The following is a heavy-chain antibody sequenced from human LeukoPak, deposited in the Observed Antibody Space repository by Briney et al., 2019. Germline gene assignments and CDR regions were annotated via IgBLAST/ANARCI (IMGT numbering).Heavy chain of an antibody. Sequence: SETLSLTCTVSGGSISSSSYYWGWIRQPPGKGLEWIGSIYYSGSTYYNPSLKSRVTISVNTSKNQFSLKLSSVTAADTAVYYCARDQWELGWDYWGQGTLVTVSS. V-gene: IGHV4-39*07. CDR2: IYYSGST. CDR1: GGSISSSSYY. CDR3: ARDQWELGWDY. J-gene: IGHJ4*02. D-gene: IGHD1-26*01.